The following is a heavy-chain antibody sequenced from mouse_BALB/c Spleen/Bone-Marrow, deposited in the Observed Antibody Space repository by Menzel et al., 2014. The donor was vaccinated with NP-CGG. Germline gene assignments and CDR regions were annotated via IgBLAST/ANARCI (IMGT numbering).Heavy chain of an antibody. D-gene: IGHD1-1*01. CDR2: INPDSSTI. Sequence: EVKLLESGGGLVQPGGSLKLSCAASGFDFSRYWMSWVRQAPGKGLEWIGEINPDSSTIDYTPSLKDKFIISRDNAKNTLYLQMSKVTSEDATLCYCALFGCYMYLYVWGAGTTVTVSS. V-gene: IGHV4-1*02. J-gene: IGHJ1*01. CDR3: ALFGCYMYLYV. CDR1: GFDFSRYW.